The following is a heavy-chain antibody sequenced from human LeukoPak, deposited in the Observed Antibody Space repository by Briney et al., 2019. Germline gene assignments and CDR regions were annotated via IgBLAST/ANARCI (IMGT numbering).Heavy chain of an antibody. Sequence: GGSLRLSCAASGFTFISYNMNWVRQAPGKGLEWVSSISSSSDYIYYADSVKGRFTISRDNAKNSLYLQMKSLRAEDTAVYYCARARITMSKSDAFDIWGQGTMVTVSS. CDR1: GFTFISYN. D-gene: IGHD3-10*02. V-gene: IGHV3-21*01. CDR3: ARARITMSKSDAFDI. CDR2: ISSSSDYI. J-gene: IGHJ3*02.